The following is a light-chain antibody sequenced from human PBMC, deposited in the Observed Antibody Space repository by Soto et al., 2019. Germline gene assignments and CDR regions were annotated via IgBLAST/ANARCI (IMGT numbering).Light chain of an antibody. Sequence: EIVMTQSPASLSVSPGDGATLSCRASQSVASNVAWYQQKPGQGPRLLIHGASTRGAGVPARFSGSGSGTDFTLTISSLQSEDFAVYYCQQYHNWPPQYTFGQGTKLQIK. CDR3: QQYHNWPPQYT. V-gene: IGKV3-15*01. CDR1: QSVASN. CDR2: GAS. J-gene: IGKJ2*01.